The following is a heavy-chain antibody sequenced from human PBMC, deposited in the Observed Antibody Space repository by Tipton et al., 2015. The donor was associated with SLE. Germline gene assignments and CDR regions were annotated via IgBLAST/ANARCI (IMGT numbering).Heavy chain of an antibody. Sequence: TLSLICTVSGDSISNGDDYWSWIRQPPGKGLEWIGNIYYGGGTYYNPSLESRVTISLDTSKNQFSLKLNSVTAADTTVYYCARSTDQNWFDPWGQGTLVTVSS. D-gene: IGHD2-2*01. J-gene: IGHJ5*02. CDR2: IYYGGGT. V-gene: IGHV4-31*03. CDR3: ARSTDQNWFDP. CDR1: GDSISNGDDY.